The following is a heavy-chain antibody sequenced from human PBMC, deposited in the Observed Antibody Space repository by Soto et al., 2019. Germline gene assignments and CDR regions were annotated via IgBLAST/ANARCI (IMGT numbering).Heavy chain of an antibody. CDR3: ARAYCGGDCYSMPYYFGMDV. CDR1: GGTFSSYA. CDR2: IIPIFGTA. D-gene: IGHD2-21*02. J-gene: IGHJ6*02. Sequence: ASVKVSCKASGGTFSSYAISWVRQAPGQGLEWMGGIIPIFGTANYAQRFQGRVTITADESTSTAYMELSSLRSEDTAVYYCARAYCGGDCYSMPYYFGMDVYGQGTTVTVSS. V-gene: IGHV1-69*13.